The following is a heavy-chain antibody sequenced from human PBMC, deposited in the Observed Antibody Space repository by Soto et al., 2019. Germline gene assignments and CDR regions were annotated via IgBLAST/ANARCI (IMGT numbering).Heavy chain of an antibody. J-gene: IGHJ6*02. CDR1: GYTFTSYG. V-gene: IGHV1-18*01. CDR2: ISAYNGDT. Sequence: ASVKVSCKASGYTFTSYGFGWVRQASGQGLEWMGWISAYNGDTNYPQKFQARVTMTTDTSTSTAYLDLRSLRSDDTAVYYCARSSGTYPPSRYYYGLDVWGQGTTVTVSS. CDR3: ARSSGTYPPSRYYYGLDV. D-gene: IGHD1-26*01.